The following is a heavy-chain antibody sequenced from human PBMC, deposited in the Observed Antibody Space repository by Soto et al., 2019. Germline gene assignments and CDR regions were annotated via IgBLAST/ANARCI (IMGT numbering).Heavy chain of an antibody. D-gene: IGHD2-15*01. Sequence: ASVKGSCKGAGYSLSGYGISWVRQAPGQGLEWMGWISAYNGNTNYAQKLQGRVTMTTDTSTSTAYMELRSLRSDDTAVYYCARSPRPRWYFDYCGQRPLVTVSS. CDR3: ARSPRPRWYFDY. J-gene: IGHJ4*02. CDR1: GYSLSGYG. CDR2: ISAYNGNT. V-gene: IGHV1-18*01.